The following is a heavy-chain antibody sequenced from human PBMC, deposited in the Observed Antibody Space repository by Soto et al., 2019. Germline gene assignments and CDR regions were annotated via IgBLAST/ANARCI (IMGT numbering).Heavy chain of an antibody. CDR2: ISYDGSNK. J-gene: IGHJ2*01. CDR3: AKDGPYYFFRADDGIRDTVPVSACLLNRSSDL. Sequence: PEKGLGWVAVISYDGSNKYYADSVKGRFTIARYNSKNTLYLQMNSLRAEDTAVYYCAKDGPYYFFRADDGIRDTVPVSACLLNRSSDL. V-gene: IGHV3-30*18. D-gene: IGHD3-10*02.